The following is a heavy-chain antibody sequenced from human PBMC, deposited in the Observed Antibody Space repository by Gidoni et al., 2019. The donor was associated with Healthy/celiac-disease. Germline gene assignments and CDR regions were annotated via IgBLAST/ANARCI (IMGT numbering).Heavy chain of an antibody. J-gene: IGHJ4*02. V-gene: IGHV4-31*03. CDR2: IYYSGST. D-gene: IGHD3-10*01. Sequence: QVQLQESGPGLVKPSQTLSLTCTVAGGSISSGGYYWSWIRQHPGKGLEWIGYIYYSGSTYYNPSLKSRVTISVDTSKNQFSLKLSSVTAADTAVYYCARVGRVGSGRFYYFDYWGQGTLVTVSS. CDR3: ARVGRVGSGRFYYFDY. CDR1: GGSISSGGYY.